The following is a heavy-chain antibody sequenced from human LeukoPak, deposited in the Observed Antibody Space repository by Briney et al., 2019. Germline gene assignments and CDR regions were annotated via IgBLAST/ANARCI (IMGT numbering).Heavy chain of an antibody. CDR2: IYYSGST. Sequence: PSETLSLTCTVSGGSISSYYWSWIRQPSGKGLEWIGYIYYSGSTNYNPSLKSRVTISVDTSKNQFSLKLSSVTAADTAVYYCARGILGPTYYYGSGSSAFDIWGQGTMVTVSS. V-gene: IGHV4-59*01. CDR3: ARGILGPTYYYGSGSSAFDI. CDR1: GGSISSYY. D-gene: IGHD3-10*01. J-gene: IGHJ3*02.